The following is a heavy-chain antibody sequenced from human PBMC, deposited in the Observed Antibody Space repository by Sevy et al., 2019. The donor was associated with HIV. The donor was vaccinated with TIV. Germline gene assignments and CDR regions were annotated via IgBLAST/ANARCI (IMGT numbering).Heavy chain of an antibody. J-gene: IGHJ4*02. Sequence: GGSLRLSCAASGFTFSPYWMTWVRQAPGKGLEWVANIRPDGSDKYYVDSVKGRFTISRDNAKNSLYLQMNSLTADDTARYYCARGVGLDCWGQGALVTVSS. CDR1: GFTFSPYW. V-gene: IGHV3-7*01. D-gene: IGHD1-26*01. CDR3: ARGVGLDC. CDR2: IRPDGSDK.